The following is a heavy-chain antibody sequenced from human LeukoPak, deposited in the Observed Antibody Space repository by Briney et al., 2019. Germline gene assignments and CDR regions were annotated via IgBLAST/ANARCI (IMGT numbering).Heavy chain of an antibody. CDR2: IYSGGST. Sequence: GGSLRLSCAASGFTFSNYAMTWVRQAPGKELEWVSVIYSGGSTYYADSVKGRFTISRDNSKNTLYLQMNSLRAEDTAVYYCARDRNSGFFDYWGQGTLVTVSS. D-gene: IGHD1-26*01. CDR3: ARDRNSGFFDY. J-gene: IGHJ4*02. CDR1: GFTFSNYA. V-gene: IGHV3-53*01.